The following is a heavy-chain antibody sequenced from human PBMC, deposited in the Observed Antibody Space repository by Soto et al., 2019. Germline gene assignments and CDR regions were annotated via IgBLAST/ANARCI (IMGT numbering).Heavy chain of an antibody. D-gene: IGHD2-2*01. V-gene: IGHV3-9*01. CDR3: PKGFCSSTRCLTYSYMDV. CDR1: GFSFDEYA. CDR2: VSWNSGTM. J-gene: IGHJ6*03. Sequence: EVQLVESGGGLVQPGRSLRLSCAASGFSFDEYAMHWVRQAPGKGLEWVSGVSWNSGTMGYGDSVRGRFAISRDNAKNSLYLQMNSLTTEDTALYYCPKGFCSSTRCLTYSYMDVWGKGTTVTVSS.